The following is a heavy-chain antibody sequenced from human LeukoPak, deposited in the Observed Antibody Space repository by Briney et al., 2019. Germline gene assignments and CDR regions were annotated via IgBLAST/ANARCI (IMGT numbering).Heavy chain of an antibody. D-gene: IGHD3-10*01. J-gene: IGHJ4*02. CDR2: ISGSGGST. CDR1: GFTFSSYG. Sequence: GGTLRLSCAASGFTFSSYGMSWVRQAPGKGLEWVSAISGSGGSTYYADSVKGRFTISRDNSKNTLYLQMHSLRAEDTAIYYCAKDGPYGSGSTDYWGQGTLVTVSS. CDR3: AKDGPYGSGSTDY. V-gene: IGHV3-23*01.